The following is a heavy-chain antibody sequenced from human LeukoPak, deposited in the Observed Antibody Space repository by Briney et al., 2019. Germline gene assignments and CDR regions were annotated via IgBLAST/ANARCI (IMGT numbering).Heavy chain of an antibody. CDR1: GFTFSSYA. CDR2: IVSAGYKA. J-gene: IGHJ5*02. V-gene: IGHV3-23*01. CDR3: AKEIVFLFGDP. Sequence: GGSLRLSCAASGFTFSSYAMSWVRQAPGKGLEWVATIVSAGYKAYHADSVKGRFAISRDNSQNTVHLQMNSLRAEDTATYYCAKEIVFLFGDPWGQGALVTVSS. D-gene: IGHD2/OR15-2a*01.